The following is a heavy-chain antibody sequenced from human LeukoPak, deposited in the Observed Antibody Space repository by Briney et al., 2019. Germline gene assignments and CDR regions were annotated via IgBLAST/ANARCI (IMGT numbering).Heavy chain of an antibody. CDR1: ATISSNTYY. CDR2: IYSSGST. V-gene: IGHV4-39*01. CDR3: ARLTAGTVDY. Sequence: PSETLSLTCTVSATISSNTYYWGWVRQTPGKGLEWIGSIYSSGSTYYTPSLKSRVTISLDTSKNQFSLKLSSVAAADTAVYYCARLTAGTVDYWGAGTLVTVSS. D-gene: IGHD1-1*01. J-gene: IGHJ4*02.